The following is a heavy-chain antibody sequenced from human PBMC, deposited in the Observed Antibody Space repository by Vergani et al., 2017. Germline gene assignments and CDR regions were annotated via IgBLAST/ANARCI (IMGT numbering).Heavy chain of an antibody. V-gene: IGHV3-23*01. J-gene: IGHJ4*01. CDR1: GFAFSRYA. D-gene: IGHD5-24*01. CDR2: LTASGSGI. CDR3: ATSGWLQHFGAHYFDS. Sequence: EVQLLESGGRLVQPGGSLRLSCVASGFAFSRYAMSWVRQAPGKGLEWVSGLTASGSGISYADSVRGRITISRDNSKNTLFLQMVSLRAEDTAVYYCATSGWLQHFGAHYFDSWGQGILVTVSS.